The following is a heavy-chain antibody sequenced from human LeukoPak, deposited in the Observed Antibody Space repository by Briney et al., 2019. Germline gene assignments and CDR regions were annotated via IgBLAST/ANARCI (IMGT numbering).Heavy chain of an antibody. Sequence: PGGSLRLSCAASGFTFSSYAMSWVRQAPGKGLEWVSAISGSGGSTYYADSVKGRFTISRDNSKNTLYLQMNSLRAEDTAVYYCAKLDGDSSGYYSLPYYYYGMDVWGQGTTVTVSS. CDR2: ISGSGGST. D-gene: IGHD3-22*01. V-gene: IGHV3-23*01. CDR1: GFTFSSYA. CDR3: AKLDGDSSGYYSLPYYYYGMDV. J-gene: IGHJ6*02.